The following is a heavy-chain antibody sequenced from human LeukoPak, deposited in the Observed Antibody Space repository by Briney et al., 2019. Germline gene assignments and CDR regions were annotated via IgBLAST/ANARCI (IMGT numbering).Heavy chain of an antibody. V-gene: IGHV4-39*07. D-gene: IGHD6-19*01. CDR3: ARVVKQWLAYFDY. Sequence: PSETLSLTCTVSGGSISSSSYYWGWIRQPPGKGLEWIGSIYYSGSTYYNPSLKSRVTISVDTSKNQFSLRLSSVTAADTAVYYCARVVKQWLAYFDYWGQGTLVTVSS. CDR1: GGSISSSSYY. J-gene: IGHJ4*02. CDR2: IYYSGST.